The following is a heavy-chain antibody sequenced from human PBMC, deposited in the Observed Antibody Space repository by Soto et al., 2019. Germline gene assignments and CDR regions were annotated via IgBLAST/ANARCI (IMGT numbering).Heavy chain of an antibody. CDR3: ARDHRAYYDILTGYPVDY. CDR2: ISSSSSYI. D-gene: IGHD3-9*01. V-gene: IGHV3-21*01. Sequence: GGSLRLSCAASGFTFSSYSMNWVRQAPGKGLEWVSSISSSSSYIYYADSVKGRFTIPRDNAKNSLYLQMNSLRAEDTAVYYCARDHRAYYDILTGYPVDYWGQGTLVTVS. CDR1: GFTFSSYS. J-gene: IGHJ4*02.